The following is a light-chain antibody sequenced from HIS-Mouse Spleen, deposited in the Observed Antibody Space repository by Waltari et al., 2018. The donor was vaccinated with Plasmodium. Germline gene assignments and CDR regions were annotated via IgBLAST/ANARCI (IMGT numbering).Light chain of an antibody. Sequence: IVLTQSPATLSLSPGERATLSCRASQRVSSYLPWYQQKPGQAPRLLIYDASNRATGIPARFSGSGSGTDFTLTISSLEPEDFAVYYCQQRSNWPPLTFGGGTKVEIK. CDR1: QRVSSY. CDR3: QQRSNWPPLT. V-gene: IGKV3-11*01. J-gene: IGKJ4*01. CDR2: DAS.